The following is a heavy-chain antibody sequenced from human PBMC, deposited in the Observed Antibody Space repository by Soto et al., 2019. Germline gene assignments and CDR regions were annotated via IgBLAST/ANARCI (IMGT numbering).Heavy chain of an antibody. CDR2: IIPILGIA. CDR1: GGTVSSYT. V-gene: IGHV1-69*04. J-gene: IGHJ6*02. Sequence: SIKASGGTVSSYTISWVRQATGQGLEWMGRIIPILGIANYAQKFQGRVTITADKSTSTAYMELSSLRSEDTAVYYCAREGYCSGGSCYTRRDYYYGMDVWGQGTTVTVSS. D-gene: IGHD2-15*01. CDR3: AREGYCSGGSCYTRRDYYYGMDV.